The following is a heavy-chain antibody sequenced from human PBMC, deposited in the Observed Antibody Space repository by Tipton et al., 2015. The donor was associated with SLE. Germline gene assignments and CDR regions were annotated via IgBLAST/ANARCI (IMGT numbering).Heavy chain of an antibody. CDR2: IKQDGSEK. CDR1: GFTFSRHW. J-gene: IGHJ3*02. D-gene: IGHD6-13*01. V-gene: IGHV3-7*05. CDR3: AKSVYGLYSSSWPDAFDI. Sequence: SLRLSCAASGFTFSRHWMSWVRQAPGKGLEWVANIKQDGSEKFFVDSVKGRFTISRDNAKNSLYLQMDSLRAEDTAVYYCAKSVYGLYSSSWPDAFDIWGQGTMVTVSS.